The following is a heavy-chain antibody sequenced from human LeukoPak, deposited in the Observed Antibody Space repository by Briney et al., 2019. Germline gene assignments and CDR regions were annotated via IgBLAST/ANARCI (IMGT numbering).Heavy chain of an antibody. CDR1: GFTFSIAW. J-gene: IGHJ4*02. D-gene: IGHD1-26*01. CDR3: TTGYSVSYHAGY. V-gene: IGHV3-15*01. CDR2: IKDKTHGGTT. Sequence: GGSLRLSCAASGFTFSIAWMNWVRQAPGKGLEWVGRIKDKTHGGTTDYAAPVKGRFTISRDDSKNTLYLQMNSLINEDTAVYYCTTGYSVSYHAGYWGQGTLVTVSS.